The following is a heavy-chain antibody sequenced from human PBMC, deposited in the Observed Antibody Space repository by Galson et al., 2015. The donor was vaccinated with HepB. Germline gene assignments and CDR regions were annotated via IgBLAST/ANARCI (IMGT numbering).Heavy chain of an antibody. V-gene: IGHV3-7*01. CDR3: ARCGYMDLWSGYYSSPHYYYMDV. D-gene: IGHD3-3*01. J-gene: IGHJ6*03. CDR1: GFTFRMYW. CDR2: IREDGGEK. Sequence: SLRLSCAASGFTFRMYWMTWVRQAPGKGLEWVANIREDGGEKHYVDSVKGRFTISRDNAKNSLNLQMSGLRAEDTAVYYCARCGYMDLWSGYYSSPHYYYMDVWGKGTTVTVSS.